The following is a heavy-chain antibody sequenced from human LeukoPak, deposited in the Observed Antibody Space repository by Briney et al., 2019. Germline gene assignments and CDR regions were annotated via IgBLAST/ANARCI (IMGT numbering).Heavy chain of an antibody. J-gene: IGHJ4*02. D-gene: IGHD1-26*01. CDR2: IIPILGIA. V-gene: IGHV1-69*04. CDR3: ARTIVGAYNQHGDY. CDR1: GGTFSSYA. Sequence: SVKVSCKASGGTFSSYAISWVRQAPGQGLEWMGRIIPILGIANYAQKFQGRVTITADKSTSTAYMELSSLRSEDTAVYYCARTIVGAYNQHGDYWGQGTLVTVSS.